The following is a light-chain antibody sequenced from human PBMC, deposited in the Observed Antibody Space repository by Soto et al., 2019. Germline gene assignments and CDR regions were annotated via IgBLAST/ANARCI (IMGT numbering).Light chain of an antibody. CDR2: AAS. V-gene: IGKV1-27*01. J-gene: IGKJ5*01. CDR1: QGISNY. CDR3: QKYNSVSPIT. Sequence: DIQMTQSPSSLSASVGDRVTITCRASQGISNYLAWYQQKPGKVPKLLIYAASTLQSGVPSRFSGSGSGTDFSLTISSLQSEDVATYYCQKYNSVSPITFGQGTRLEIK.